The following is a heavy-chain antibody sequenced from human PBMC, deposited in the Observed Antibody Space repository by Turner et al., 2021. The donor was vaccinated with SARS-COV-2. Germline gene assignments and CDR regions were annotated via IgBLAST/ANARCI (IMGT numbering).Heavy chain of an antibody. D-gene: IGHD3-16*02. J-gene: IGHJ4*02. CDR2: MNPNSGNT. Sequence: QVQLVQSGAEVKKPGASVKVSCKASGYTFTNYDINWVRQATGQGLEWMGWMNPNSGNTGYAQKFPGRVTMTRDTSISTAYMELSSLRSEDTAVYYCARVRPSLIDYFDYWGQGTLVTVSS. CDR1: GYTFTNYD. CDR3: ARVRPSLIDYFDY. V-gene: IGHV1-8*01.